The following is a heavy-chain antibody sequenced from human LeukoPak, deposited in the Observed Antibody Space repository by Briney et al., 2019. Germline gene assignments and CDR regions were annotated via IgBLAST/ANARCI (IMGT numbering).Heavy chain of an antibody. D-gene: IGHD3-16*01. CDR2: INPKSGDT. CDR3: ATLGGHSLAVQNGY. Sequence: ASVKVSCKASGYTXTSYGISWVRQAPGQGLEWMGWINPKSGDTRYAQQFQGRVTMTRDTSISTAYVELSRLRSDDTALYYCATLGGHSLAVQNGYWGQGTLVTVSS. CDR1: GYTXTSYG. V-gene: IGHV1-2*02. J-gene: IGHJ4*02.